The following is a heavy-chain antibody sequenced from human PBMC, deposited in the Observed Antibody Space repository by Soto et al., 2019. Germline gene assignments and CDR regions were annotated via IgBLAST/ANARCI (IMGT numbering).Heavy chain of an antibody. CDR3: ARGIAAAGTENWFDP. CDR1: GFTFSSYS. D-gene: IGHD6-13*01. CDR2: ISNSSSYI. Sequence: GGSLRLSCAASGFTFSSYSMNWVRQAPGKGLEWVSSISNSSSYIYYADSVKGRFTISRDNAKNSLYLQMNSLRAEDTAVYYCARGIAAAGTENWFDPWGQGTLVTVSS. J-gene: IGHJ5*02. V-gene: IGHV3-21*01.